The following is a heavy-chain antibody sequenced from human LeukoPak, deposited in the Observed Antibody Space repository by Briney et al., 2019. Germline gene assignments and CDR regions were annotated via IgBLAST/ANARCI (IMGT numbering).Heavy chain of an antibody. Sequence: ASVKVSCKASGYTFTSYAMNWVRQAPGQGLEWMGWINTNTGNPTYAQGFTGRFVFSLDTSVSTAYLQTSSLKAEDTAVYYCARGYSSGWRSYYFDYWGQGALVTVSS. CDR3: ARGYSSGWRSYYFDY. D-gene: IGHD6-19*01. J-gene: IGHJ4*02. CDR2: INTNTGNP. V-gene: IGHV7-4-1*02. CDR1: GYTFTSYA.